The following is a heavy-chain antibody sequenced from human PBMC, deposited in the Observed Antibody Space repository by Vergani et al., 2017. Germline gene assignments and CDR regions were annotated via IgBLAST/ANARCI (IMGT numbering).Heavy chain of an antibody. J-gene: IGHJ5*02. V-gene: IGHV1-18*04. CDR1: GYTFTDHY. D-gene: IGHD1-26*01. CDR3: ARGRLKIEGVTSNWFDP. CDR2: ISASNGNT. Sequence: VQLVQSGAEVKKPGATMKISCKVSGYTFTDHYMHWVKQAPGKGLEWMGWISASNGNTNYAQKLLGRVTMTTDRSTSTAYMELRSLRSDDTAVYYCARGRLKIEGVTSNWFDPWGQGTLVTVSS.